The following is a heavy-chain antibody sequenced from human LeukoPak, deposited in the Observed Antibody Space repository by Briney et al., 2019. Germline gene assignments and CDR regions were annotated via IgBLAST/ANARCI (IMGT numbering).Heavy chain of an antibody. CDR3: AAQKRGTSRPYYFDY. D-gene: IGHD3-16*02. V-gene: IGHV3-48*04. CDR2: ISSSGSTI. J-gene: IGHJ4*02. Sequence: PGGSLRLSCAASGFTFSNSAMSWVRQAPGKGLEWVSYISSSGSTIYYADSVKGRFTISRDNAKNSLYLQMNSLKAEDTAVYYCAAQKRGTSRPYYFDYWGQGTLLTVSS. CDR1: GFTFSNSA.